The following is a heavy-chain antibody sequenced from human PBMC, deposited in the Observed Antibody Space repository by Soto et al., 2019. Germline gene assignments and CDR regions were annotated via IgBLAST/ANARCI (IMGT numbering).Heavy chain of an antibody. Sequence: GGSLRLSCAASGFTFSNYVMSWVRQAPGKGLEWVSAISGSGGGTYYADSVKGRFTISRDNSKNTLYLQMSSLRAEDTAVYFCATDQNYDFWSGPPAGGQGTLVTVSS. CDR3: ATDQNYDFWSGPPA. J-gene: IGHJ4*02. D-gene: IGHD3-3*01. CDR1: GFTFSNYV. V-gene: IGHV3-23*01. CDR2: ISGSGGGT.